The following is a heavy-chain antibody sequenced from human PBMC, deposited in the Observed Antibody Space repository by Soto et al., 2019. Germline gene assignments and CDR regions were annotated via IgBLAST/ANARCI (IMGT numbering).Heavy chain of an antibody. J-gene: IGHJ4*02. CDR1: GGSVSGSY. CDR3: ARSVAVPGAHIDY. D-gene: IGHD6-19*01. CDR2: VYYTGST. V-gene: IGHV4-59*02. Sequence: SETLSLTCSVSGGSVSGSYWSWIRQSPGKGLEWLGYVYYTGSTNYSPSLRSRVSISVDTSKNEFSLRLSSVTAADTAVYFCARSVAVPGAHIDYWGQGTQVTVSS.